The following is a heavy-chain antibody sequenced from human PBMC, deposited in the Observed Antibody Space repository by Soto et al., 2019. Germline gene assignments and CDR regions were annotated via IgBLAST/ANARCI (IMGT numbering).Heavy chain of an antibody. J-gene: IGHJ6*02. V-gene: IGHV4-34*01. CDR1: GGSFSGYY. Sequence: PSETLSLTCAVYGGSFSGYYWSWIRQPPGKGLEWIGEINHSGSTNYNPSLKSRVTISVDTSKNQFSLKLSSVTAADTAVYYCARARLVILPDYYYYYGLDVWGQGTTVT. CDR3: ARARLVILPDYYYYYGLDV. CDR2: INHSGST. D-gene: IGHD2-21*01.